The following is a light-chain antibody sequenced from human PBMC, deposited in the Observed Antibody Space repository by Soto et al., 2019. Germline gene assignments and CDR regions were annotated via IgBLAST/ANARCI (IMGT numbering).Light chain of an antibody. CDR3: AAWDDSLSGRL. V-gene: IGLV1-47*01. CDR1: SSNIGSNY. CDR2: RNN. Sequence: QSVLTQPPSASGTTGQRVTISCSGSSSNIGSNYVYWYQQLPGTAPKLLIYRNNQRPSGVPDRFSGSKSGTSASLAISGLRSEDEADYYCAAWDDSLSGRLFGGGTKVTVL. J-gene: IGLJ3*02.